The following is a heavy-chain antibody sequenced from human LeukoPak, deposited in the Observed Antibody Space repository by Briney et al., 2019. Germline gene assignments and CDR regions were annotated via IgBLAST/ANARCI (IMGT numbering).Heavy chain of an antibody. CDR2: IRYDGSNK. V-gene: IGHV3-30*02. CDR3: AKDIAPKQWLVRGAGSDY. J-gene: IGHJ4*02. CDR1: GFTFSSYG. D-gene: IGHD6-19*01. Sequence: PGGSLRLSCAASGFTFSSYGMHWVRQAPGKGLEWVAFIRYDGSNKYYADSVKGRFTISRDNAKNSLYLQMNSLRAEDTALYYCAKDIAPKQWLVRGAGSDYWGQGTLVTVSS.